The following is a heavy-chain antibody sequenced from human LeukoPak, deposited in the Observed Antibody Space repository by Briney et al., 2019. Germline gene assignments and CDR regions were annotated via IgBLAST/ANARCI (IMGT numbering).Heavy chain of an antibody. CDR2: IYYSGST. CDR1: GGSISSYY. CDR3: ARAWGDSSGYYLDWFDP. V-gene: IGHV4-59*01. D-gene: IGHD3-22*01. Sequence: SETLSLTCTVPGGSISSYYGSWIRQPPGKGLECIGYIYYSGSTNYNPSLKSRVTISVDTSKNQFSLKLSSVTAADTAVYYCARAWGDSSGYYLDWFDPWGQGTLVTVSS. J-gene: IGHJ5*02.